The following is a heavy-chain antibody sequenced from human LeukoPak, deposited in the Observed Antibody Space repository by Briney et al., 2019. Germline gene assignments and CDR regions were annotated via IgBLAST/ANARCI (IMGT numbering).Heavy chain of an antibody. V-gene: IGHV3-48*03. CDR3: ARIVYDSSGYYSDY. CDR2: ISSSGSTI. Sequence: GGSLRLSCAASGFTFSSYAMSWVRQAPGKGLEWVSAISSSGSTIYYADSVKGRFTISRDNAKNSLYLQMNSLRAEDTAVYYCARIVYDSSGYYSDYWGQGTLVTVSS. J-gene: IGHJ4*02. D-gene: IGHD3-22*01. CDR1: GFTFSSYA.